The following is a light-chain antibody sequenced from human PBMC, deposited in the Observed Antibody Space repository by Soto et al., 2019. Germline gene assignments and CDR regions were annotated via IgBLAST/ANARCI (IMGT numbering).Light chain of an antibody. V-gene: IGKV3-20*01. CDR3: QQYGTSPIT. Sequence: ENVLTQSPGTLSLSPGERATLSCMASQTVSSYLTWYQQRPGQAPRLLIYGASKRATGIPDRFSGSGSGTDFTLTISRLEPEDFALYYCQQYGTSPITFGQGTRLEIK. J-gene: IGKJ5*01. CDR2: GAS. CDR1: QTVSSY.